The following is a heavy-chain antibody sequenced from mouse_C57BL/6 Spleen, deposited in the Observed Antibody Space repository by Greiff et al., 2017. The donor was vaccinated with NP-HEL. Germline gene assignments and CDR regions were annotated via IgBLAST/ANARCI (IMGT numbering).Heavy chain of an antibody. V-gene: IGHV1-69*01. CDR2: IDPSDSYT. D-gene: IGHD1-1*01. Sequence: QVQLQQPGAELVMPGASVKLSCKASGYTFTSYWMHWVKQRPGQGLEWIGEIDPSDSYTNYNQKFKGKSTLTVDKSSSTAYMQLSSLTSEDSAVYYCARSYYGSSYCAYWGQGTLVTVSA. CDR3: ARSYYGSSYCAY. J-gene: IGHJ3*01. CDR1: GYTFTSYW.